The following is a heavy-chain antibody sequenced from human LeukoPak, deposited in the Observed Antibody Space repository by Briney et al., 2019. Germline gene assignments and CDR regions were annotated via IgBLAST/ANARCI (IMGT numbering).Heavy chain of an antibody. CDR1: GYTLTELS. D-gene: IGHD3-22*01. Sequence: ASVKVSCKVSGYTLTELSMHWVRQAPGKGLEWMGGFDPEDGETIYAQKFQGRVTMTEDTSTDTAYMELSSLRSEDTAVYYCATATFYGSSGPNWFDPWGQGTLVTVSS. V-gene: IGHV1-24*01. CDR3: ATATFYGSSGPNWFDP. J-gene: IGHJ5*02. CDR2: FDPEDGET.